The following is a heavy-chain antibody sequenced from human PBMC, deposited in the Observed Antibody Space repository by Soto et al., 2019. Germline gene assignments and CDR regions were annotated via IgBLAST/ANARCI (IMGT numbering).Heavy chain of an antibody. J-gene: IGHJ6*02. V-gene: IGHV5-10-1*01. CDR1: GYIFSSYW. D-gene: IGHD2-2*01. CDR3: ARRDCSSPSCYLSYYSAMDV. CDR2: IDPSDSYT. Sequence: GASLKISCKGSGYIFSSYWIIWVRQMPGKGLEWMGNIDPSDSYTKYSPSLQGHVTISADKSISTAYLQWSSLRASDTAVYYCARRDCSSPSCYLSYYSAMDVWGQGTTVTVSS.